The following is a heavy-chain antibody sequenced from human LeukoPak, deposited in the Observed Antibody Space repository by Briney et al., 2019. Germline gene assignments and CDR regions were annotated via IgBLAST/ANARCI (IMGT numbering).Heavy chain of an antibody. CDR1: GGSISSYY. V-gene: IGHV4-59*12. D-gene: IGHD1-1*01. CDR2: IYYSGST. Sequence: SETLSLTCTVSGGSISSYYWSWIRQPPGEGLEWIGYIYYSGSTNYNPSLKSRVTISVDTSKNQFSLKLSSVTAADTAVYYCVRDVSQRRHFDYWGQGTLVTVSS. CDR3: VRDVSQRRHFDY. J-gene: IGHJ4*02.